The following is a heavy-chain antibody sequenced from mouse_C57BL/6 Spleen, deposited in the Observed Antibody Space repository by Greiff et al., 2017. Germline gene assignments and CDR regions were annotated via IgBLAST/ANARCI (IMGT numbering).Heavy chain of an antibody. CDR2: IYPGGGYT. J-gene: IGHJ1*03. Sequence: VQLQQSGAELVRPGTSVKMSCKASGYTFTNYWIGWAKQRPGHGLEWIGDIYPGGGYTNYNEKFKGKATLTADKSSSTAYMQFSSLTSEDSAIYYCARTPYYYGSSYGYFDVWGTGTTVTVSS. V-gene: IGHV1-63*01. CDR3: ARTPYYYGSSYGYFDV. D-gene: IGHD1-1*01. CDR1: GYTFTNYW.